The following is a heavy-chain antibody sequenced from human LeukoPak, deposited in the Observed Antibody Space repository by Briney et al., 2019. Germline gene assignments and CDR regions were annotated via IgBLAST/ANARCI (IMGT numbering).Heavy chain of an antibody. Sequence: PSETLSLTRAVYGGSFSGYYWSWIRQPPGKGLEWIGEINHSGSTNYNPSLKSRVTISVDTSKNQFSLKLSSVTAADTAVYYCARVNSSGYYNDYWGQGTLVTVSS. D-gene: IGHD3-22*01. CDR3: ARVNSSGYYNDY. J-gene: IGHJ4*02. CDR2: INHSGST. CDR1: GGSFSGYY. V-gene: IGHV4-34*01.